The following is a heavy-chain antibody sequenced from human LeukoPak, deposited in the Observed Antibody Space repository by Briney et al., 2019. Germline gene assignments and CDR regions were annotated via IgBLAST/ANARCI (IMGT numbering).Heavy chain of an antibody. J-gene: IGHJ4*02. Sequence: PGGSLRLSCAASGFTLRSFEMNWVRQAPGKGLEWISYMSSSGNTLYYADSMKGRFTISRDNAKNSLFLQMNSLRAEDTAVYYCARGDFGDYWGQGTLVTVSS. D-gene: IGHD3-16*01. CDR2: MSSSGNTL. CDR3: ARGDFGDY. CDR1: GFTLRSFE. V-gene: IGHV3-48*03.